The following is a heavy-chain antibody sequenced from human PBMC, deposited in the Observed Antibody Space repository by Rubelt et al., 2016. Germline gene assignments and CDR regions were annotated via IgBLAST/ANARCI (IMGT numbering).Heavy chain of an antibody. CDR2: INHSGST. J-gene: IGHJ4*02. V-gene: IGHV4-34*01. CDR3: ARGVVGIAVAGTGDY. Sequence: GLEWIGEINHSGSTNYNPSLKSRVTISVDTSKNQFSLKLSSVTAADTAVYYCARGVVGIAVAGTGDYWGQGTLVTVSS. D-gene: IGHD6-19*01.